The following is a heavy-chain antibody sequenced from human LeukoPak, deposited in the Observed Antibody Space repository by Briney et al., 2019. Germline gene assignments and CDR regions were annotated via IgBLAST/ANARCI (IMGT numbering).Heavy chain of an antibody. D-gene: IGHD3-16*02. J-gene: IGHJ4*02. CDR3: ARANYDYVWGSYRLSSFDY. CDR2: IYYSGST. Sequence: SETLSLTCTVSGGSISSYYWSWIRQPPGKGLEWIGYIYYSGSTNYNPSLKSRVTISVDTSKNQFSLKLSSVTAADTAVYYCARANYDYVWGSYRLSSFDYWGQGTLVTVSS. CDR1: GGSISSYY. V-gene: IGHV4-59*01.